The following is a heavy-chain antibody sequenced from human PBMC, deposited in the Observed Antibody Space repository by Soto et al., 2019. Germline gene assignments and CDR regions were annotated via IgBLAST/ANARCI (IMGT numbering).Heavy chain of an antibody. Sequence: EVQFVQSGAEVKKPGESVKISCKASGYDFGDHWIGWGRQKPGKGLAWLGIMYPGDSDTRVSPSFQGQVTVSADRSISTAYLEWNNLKASDTGLYYCARLRQYYGSGSKFGMDVWGQGTTVTVS. D-gene: IGHD3-10*01. V-gene: IGHV5-51*01. CDR2: MYPGDSDT. CDR3: ARLRQYYGSGSKFGMDV. J-gene: IGHJ6*02. CDR1: GYDFGDHW.